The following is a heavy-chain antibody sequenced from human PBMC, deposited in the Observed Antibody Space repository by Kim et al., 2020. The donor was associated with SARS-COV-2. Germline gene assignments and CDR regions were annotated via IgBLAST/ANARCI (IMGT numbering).Heavy chain of an antibody. Sequence: EKQYADSVKGRFTSSRDNAKNLLSLQMNRLRAEDTAVYYCARDRGALVDPWGQGTLVTVSS. V-gene: IGHV3-7*01. CDR3: ARDRGALVDP. D-gene: IGHD3-10*01. CDR2: EK. J-gene: IGHJ5*02.